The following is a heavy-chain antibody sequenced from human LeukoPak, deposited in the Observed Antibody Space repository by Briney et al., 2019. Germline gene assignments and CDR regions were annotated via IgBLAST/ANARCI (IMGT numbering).Heavy chain of an antibody. D-gene: IGHD3-3*01. CDR2: ISWNSGSI. J-gene: IGHJ4*02. CDR3: AKWIYYDFWSGYGLDY. Sequence: GGSLRLSCAASGFTFDDYAMHWVRQAPGKGLEWVSGISWNSGSIGYADSVKGRFTISRDNSKNTLYLQMNSLRAEDTAVYYCAKWIYYDFWSGYGLDYWGQGTLVTVSS. V-gene: IGHV3-9*01. CDR1: GFTFDDYA.